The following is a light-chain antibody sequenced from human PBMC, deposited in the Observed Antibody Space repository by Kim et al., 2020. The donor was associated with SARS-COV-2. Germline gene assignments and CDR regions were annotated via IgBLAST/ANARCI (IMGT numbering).Light chain of an antibody. J-gene: IGKJ5*01. V-gene: IGKV1-39*01. CDR1: RSITTS. Sequence: SVGDRVTITCRASRSITTSLNWYQQKPGKAPKLIIYGASGLHRGVPSRFSGSGSGTDFTLTITSLQPEDFATYYCQQSYSSPSITFGQGTRLEIK. CDR3: QQSYSSPSIT. CDR2: GAS.